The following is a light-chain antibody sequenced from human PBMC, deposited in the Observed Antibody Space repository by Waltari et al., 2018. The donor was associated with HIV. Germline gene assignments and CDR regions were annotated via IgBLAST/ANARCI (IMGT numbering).Light chain of an antibody. CDR3: AAWDDSLNAWV. J-gene: IGLJ2*01. CDR1: TSNIGRNT. Sequence: QSVLTQPPSPSGTPGQTVAIPCSGRTSNIGRNTVNWYQQLPGMAPKLLIYTNNPRPSGVPDLCSGSKSGTSASLAISGLQSEDEAHYYCAAWDDSLNAWVFGGGSKLTVL. CDR2: TNN. V-gene: IGLV1-44*01.